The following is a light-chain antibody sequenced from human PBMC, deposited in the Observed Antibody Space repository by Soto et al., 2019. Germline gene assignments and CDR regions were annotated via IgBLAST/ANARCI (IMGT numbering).Light chain of an antibody. V-gene: IGKV3-11*01. CDR3: QQRSNWLWT. CDR1: QSISSY. CDR2: DAS. Sequence: EIVLTQSPVTLSLSPGERATLSCRASQSISSYLAWFQQKPGQAPRLLIYDASNRATGIPARFSGSGSGTDFTLTISSLEPEDFAVYYWQQRSNWLWTFGQGTKVEIK. J-gene: IGKJ1*01.